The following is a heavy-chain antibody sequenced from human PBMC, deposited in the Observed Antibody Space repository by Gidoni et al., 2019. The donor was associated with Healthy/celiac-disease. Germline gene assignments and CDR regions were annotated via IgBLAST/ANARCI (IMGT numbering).Heavy chain of an antibody. Sequence: QVQLQESGPGLVKPSETLSLTCTVSGGSISSYYWSWIRQPPGKGLEWIGYIYYSGSTNYNPSLKSRVTISVDTSKNQFSLKLSSVTAADTAVYYCARGVPDYYDRSGYYFDYWGQGTLVTVSS. CDR2: IYYSGST. CDR3: ARGVPDYYDRSGYYFDY. CDR1: GGSISSYY. D-gene: IGHD3-22*01. J-gene: IGHJ4*02. V-gene: IGHV4-59*01.